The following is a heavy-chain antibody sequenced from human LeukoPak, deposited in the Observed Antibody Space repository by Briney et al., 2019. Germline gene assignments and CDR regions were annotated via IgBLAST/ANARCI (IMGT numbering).Heavy chain of an antibody. D-gene: IGHD2-2*02. J-gene: IGHJ5*02. CDR2: FDPEDGET. Sequence: ASVKVSCKVSGYTLTELSMHWVRQAPGKGLEWMGGFDPEDGETIYAQKFQGRVTMTEDTSTDTAYMGLSSLRSEDTAVYYCATDCSSTSCYSWFDPWGQGTLVTVSS. CDR3: ATDCSSTSCYSWFDP. CDR1: GYTLTELS. V-gene: IGHV1-24*01.